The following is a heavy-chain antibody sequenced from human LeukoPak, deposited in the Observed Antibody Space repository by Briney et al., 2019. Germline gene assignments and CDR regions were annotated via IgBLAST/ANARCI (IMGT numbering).Heavy chain of an antibody. Sequence: SQTLSLTCTVSGGSISSGDCYWSWIRQHPGKGLEWIGYIYYSGSTYYNPSLKSRVTISVDTSKNQFSLKLSSVTAADTAVYYCARVSYGGSHAGDYLDYWGQGTLVTVSS. CDR3: ARVSYGGSHAGDYLDY. CDR2: IYYSGST. J-gene: IGHJ4*02. CDR1: GGSISSGDCY. V-gene: IGHV4-31*03. D-gene: IGHD4-17*01.